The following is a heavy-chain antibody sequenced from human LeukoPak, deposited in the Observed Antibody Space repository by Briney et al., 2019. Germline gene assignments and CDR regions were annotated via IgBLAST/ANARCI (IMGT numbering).Heavy chain of an antibody. Sequence: SETLSLTCAVYGGSFSGYSWNWIRQPPVKGLEWIGEINHSGGTNYNPSLKSRVTISVDTSKKQFSLKLSSVTAADTAVYYCARVTGDSLAFDYWGQGTLVTVSS. J-gene: IGHJ4*02. CDR2: INHSGGT. CDR1: GGSFSGYS. V-gene: IGHV4-34*01. CDR3: ARVTGDSLAFDY. D-gene: IGHD7-27*01.